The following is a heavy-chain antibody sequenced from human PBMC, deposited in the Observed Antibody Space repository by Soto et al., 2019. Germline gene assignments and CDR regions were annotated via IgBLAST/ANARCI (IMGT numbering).Heavy chain of an antibody. V-gene: IGHV3-21*04. J-gene: IGHJ5*02. CDR2: ISSSSSYI. CDR3: ARHWGILAGRFDP. CDR1: GFTFSSYS. Sequence: GGSLRLSCAASGFTFSSYSMNWVRQAPGKGLEWVSSISSSSSYIYYADSVKGRFTISRDNAKNSLYLQWSSLKASDTAMYYCARHWGILAGRFDPWGQGTPVTVSS. D-gene: IGHD6-6*01.